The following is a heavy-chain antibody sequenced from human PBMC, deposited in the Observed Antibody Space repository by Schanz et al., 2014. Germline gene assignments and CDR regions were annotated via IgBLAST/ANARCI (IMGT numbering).Heavy chain of an antibody. D-gene: IGHD5-12*01. CDR3: ARARYTGYDCSGY. Sequence: QVQLVQSGAEVKKPGASVKVYCKASGYTFTTYYLHWVRQAPGQGLEWMGWINPNSGETNYEQKFKGRVTLTRDTYISTAFMELRGLTSDDTATYCCARARYTGYDCSGYWGQGTLLIVSS. CDR1: GYTFTTYY. V-gene: IGHV1-2*02. CDR2: INPNSGET. J-gene: IGHJ4*02.